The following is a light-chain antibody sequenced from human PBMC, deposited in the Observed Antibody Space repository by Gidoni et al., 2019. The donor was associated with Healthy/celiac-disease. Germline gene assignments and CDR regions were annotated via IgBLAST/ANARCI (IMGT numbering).Light chain of an antibody. CDR3: NSRDSSGNHYVV. Sequence: SSELTQDPAVSVALGQTVRITCQGDSLRSYYASWYQQKPGQAPVLVIYGTNNRPSGIPDRFSGSSSGNTASLTITGAQAEDEADYYCNSRDSSGNHYVVFGGGTKLTVL. J-gene: IGLJ2*01. V-gene: IGLV3-19*01. CDR1: SLRSYY. CDR2: GTN.